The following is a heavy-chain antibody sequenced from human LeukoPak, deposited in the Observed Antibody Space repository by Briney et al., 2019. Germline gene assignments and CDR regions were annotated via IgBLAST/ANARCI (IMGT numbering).Heavy chain of an antibody. J-gene: IGHJ4*02. CDR2: IYHSGST. CDR3: ARDHSYYYDSSGYFN. CDR1: GFSIGTGYS. Sequence: SETLSLTCSVSGFSIGTGYSWGWIRQPPGKGLEWIGSIYHSGSTYYNPSLKSRVTISVDTSKNQFSLKLSSVTAADTAVYYCARDHSYYYDSSGYFNWGQGTLVTVSS. D-gene: IGHD3-22*01. V-gene: IGHV4-38-2*02.